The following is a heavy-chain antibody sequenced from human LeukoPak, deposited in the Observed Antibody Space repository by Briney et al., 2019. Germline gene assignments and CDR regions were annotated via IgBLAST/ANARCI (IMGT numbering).Heavy chain of an antibody. J-gene: IGHJ6*04. V-gene: IGHV3-48*03. Sequence: GGSLRLSCAASGFTFSSYEMNWVRQTPGKGLEWVSYISSSGSTIYYADSVKGRFTISRDNAKNSLYLQMNSLRAEDTAVYYCSELVITMIGGVWGKGTTVTISS. CDR3: SELVITMIGGV. D-gene: IGHD3-10*02. CDR2: ISSSGSTI. CDR1: GFTFSSYE.